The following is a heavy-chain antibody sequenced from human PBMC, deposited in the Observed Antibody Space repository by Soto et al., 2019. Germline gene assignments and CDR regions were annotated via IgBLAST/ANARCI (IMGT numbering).Heavy chain of an antibody. CDR3: ALWGFRDGNNSRYNYYVMDV. CDR2: IIPIFGTA. CDR1: GGTFNSYA. J-gene: IGHJ6*02. Sequence: QVQLVQSGAEVKKLGSSVKVSCKASGGTFNSYAISWVRQAPGQGLEWMGGIIPIFGTAKYAQKFQGRVAINADESTSAAYMELRSLRSEDTAVYYCALWGFRDGNNSRYNYYVMDVWGQGTTVTVSS. V-gene: IGHV1-69*01. D-gene: IGHD3-10*01.